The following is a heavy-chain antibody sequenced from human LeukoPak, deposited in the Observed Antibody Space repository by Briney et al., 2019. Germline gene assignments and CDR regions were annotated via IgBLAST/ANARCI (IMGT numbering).Heavy chain of an antibody. V-gene: IGHV3-23*01. CDR1: GFTFSSYA. J-gene: IGHJ4*02. CDR3: AKDAGGCYVPIEY. Sequence: GGSLRLSCAASGFTFSSYAMSCVRQAPGKGLEWVSAISGSGSSRYYADSVTGRFTISRDNSEKTLYLQMNSLRAEDTAVYYCAKDAGGCYVPIEYWGQGTLVTVSS. CDR2: ISGSGSSR. D-gene: IGHD1-26*01.